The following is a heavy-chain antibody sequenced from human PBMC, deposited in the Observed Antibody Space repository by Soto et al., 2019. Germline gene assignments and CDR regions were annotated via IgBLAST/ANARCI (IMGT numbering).Heavy chain of an antibody. Sequence: GGSLRLSCVVSGFTVSDNRMTWVRQAPGQGLEWVADLYFYGSANYADSVRGRFTISKDDSKNTLYLQMNNLRAEDTAVYYCARVGTSESFFDYWGQGTLVTVSS. J-gene: IGHJ4*02. CDR2: LYFYGSA. CDR1: GFTVSDNR. V-gene: IGHV3-53*01. D-gene: IGHD7-27*01. CDR3: ARVGTSESFFDY.